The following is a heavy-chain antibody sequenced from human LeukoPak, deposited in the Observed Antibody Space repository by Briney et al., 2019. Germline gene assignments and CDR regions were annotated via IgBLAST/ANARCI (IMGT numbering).Heavy chain of an antibody. CDR2: IYYSGST. Sequence: SQTLSLTCTVSGGSISSGGYYWSWIRQPPGKGLEWIGYIYYSGSTYYNPSLKSRVTISVDTSKNQFSLKLSSVTAADTAVYYCARDRDDSSGFDYWGQGTLVTVSS. CDR1: GGSISSGGYY. V-gene: IGHV4-30-4*08. CDR3: ARDRDDSSGFDY. D-gene: IGHD3-22*01. J-gene: IGHJ4*02.